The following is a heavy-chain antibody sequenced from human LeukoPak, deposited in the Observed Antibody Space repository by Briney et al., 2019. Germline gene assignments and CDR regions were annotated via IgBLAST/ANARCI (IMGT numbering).Heavy chain of an antibody. CDR2: IYAGGST. J-gene: IGHJ4*02. CDR1: GFTVSSNY. V-gene: IGHV3-53*01. Sequence: GGSLRLSCAASGFTVSSNYMSWVRQAPGKGLEWVSVIYAGGSTYYADSVKGRFTISRDNSKNTLYLQMNSLRVEDTAVYYCAREPLLGSSGYYVGDYWGQGTLVTVSS. CDR3: AREPLLGSSGYYVGDY. D-gene: IGHD3-22*01.